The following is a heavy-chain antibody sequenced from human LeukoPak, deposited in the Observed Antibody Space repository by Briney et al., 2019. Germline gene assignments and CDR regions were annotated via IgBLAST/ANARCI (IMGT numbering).Heavy chain of an antibody. D-gene: IGHD6-19*01. CDR2: INHSGST. J-gene: IGHJ4*02. Sequence: SETLSLTCAVYGGSFSGYYWSWIRQPPGKGLEWIGEINHSGSTNYNPSLKSRVTISVDTSKNQFSLKLSSVTAADTAVYYCARDLWAGSGGWGYFDYWGQGTLVTVSS. V-gene: IGHV4-34*01. CDR3: ARDLWAGSGGWGYFDY. CDR1: GGSFSGYY.